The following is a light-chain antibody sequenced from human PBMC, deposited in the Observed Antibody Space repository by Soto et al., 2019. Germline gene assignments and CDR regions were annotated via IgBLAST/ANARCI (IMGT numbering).Light chain of an antibody. CDR3: QQYDTSPRT. J-gene: IGKJ2*01. Sequence: EIVLTQSPGTVSLSPGERATLSCRASQDVSSSYLAWYQQKLGQAPRLLMYGTSNRATGIPDRFSGSGSGTDFTLTISRLEAEDFAVYYCQQYDTSPRTFGQGTKVDIK. CDR1: QDVSSSY. V-gene: IGKV3-20*01. CDR2: GTS.